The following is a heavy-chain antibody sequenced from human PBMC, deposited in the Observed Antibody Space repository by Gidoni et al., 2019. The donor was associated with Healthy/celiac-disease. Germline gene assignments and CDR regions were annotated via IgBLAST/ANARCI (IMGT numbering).Heavy chain of an antibody. CDR3: ARDSFIGEWELLSWFDP. V-gene: IGHV3-30-3*01. CDR2: ISYDGSNK. CDR1: GFTSSSYA. D-gene: IGHD1-26*01. Sequence: QVQLVESGGGGVQPGRSLRLSCAASGFTSSSYAMHWVRQAPGKGLEWVAVISYDGSNKYYADSVKGRFTISRDNSKNTLYLQMNSLRAEDTAVYYCARDSFIGEWELLSWFDPWGQGTLVTVSS. J-gene: IGHJ5*02.